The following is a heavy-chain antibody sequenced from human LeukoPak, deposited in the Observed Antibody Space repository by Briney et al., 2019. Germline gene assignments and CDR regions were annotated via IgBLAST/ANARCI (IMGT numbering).Heavy chain of an antibody. CDR2: ISYDGSNK. Sequence: AGGSLRLSCAASGFTFSSYGMHWVRQAPGKGLEWVAVISYDGSNKYYADSVKGRFTISRDNSKNTQYLQMNSLRAEDTAAYYCAKGYCGGDCPFDYWGQGTLVTVSS. V-gene: IGHV3-30*18. CDR1: GFTFSSYG. J-gene: IGHJ4*02. D-gene: IGHD2-21*01. CDR3: AKGYCGGDCPFDY.